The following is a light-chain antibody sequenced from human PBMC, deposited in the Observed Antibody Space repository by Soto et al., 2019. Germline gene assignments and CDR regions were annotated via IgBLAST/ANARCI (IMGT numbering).Light chain of an antibody. V-gene: IGKV1-27*01. Sequence: DIQMTQSPSSLSASVGDRVTITCRASQGISNFLAWYQQKPGKVPKLLISAASTLQSGVPSRFSGSGSGTDFTLTITSLQPEDVATYYGQEYSSVITFGQGTRLEIK. CDR2: AAS. CDR3: QEYSSVIT. J-gene: IGKJ5*01. CDR1: QGISNF.